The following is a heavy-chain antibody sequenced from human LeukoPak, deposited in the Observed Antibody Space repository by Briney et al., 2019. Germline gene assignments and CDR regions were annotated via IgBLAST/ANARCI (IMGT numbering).Heavy chain of an antibody. Sequence: PSETLSLTCTVSGGSISSFYWSWIRQPPGKGLEWIGNIYYSGSTNYNPSLKSRVTLSIDTSKNQFSLKLSSVTAADTAVYYCARAERGYSSGWYDWYFDLWGRGTLVTVSS. CDR1: GGSISSFY. J-gene: IGHJ2*01. CDR2: IYYSGST. D-gene: IGHD6-19*01. CDR3: ARAERGYSSGWYDWYFDL. V-gene: IGHV4-59*01.